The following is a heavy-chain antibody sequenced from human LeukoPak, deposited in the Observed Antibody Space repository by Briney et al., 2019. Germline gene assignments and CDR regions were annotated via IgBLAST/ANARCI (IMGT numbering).Heavy chain of an antibody. CDR2: ISAYNGNT. J-gene: IGHJ4*02. Sequence: GASVKVSCKASGYTFTSYGISWVRQAPGQGLEWMGWISAYNGNTNYAQKLQGRVTMTTDTSTSTAYMELRSLRSDDTAVYYCARAKLTAYYYDSSGYLDYWGQGTLVTVSS. CDR1: GYTFTSYG. CDR3: ARAKLTAYYYDSSGYLDY. D-gene: IGHD3-22*01. V-gene: IGHV1-18*01.